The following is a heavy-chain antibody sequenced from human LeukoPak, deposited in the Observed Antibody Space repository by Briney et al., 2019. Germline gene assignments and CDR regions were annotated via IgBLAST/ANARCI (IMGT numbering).Heavy chain of an antibody. D-gene: IGHD3-10*01. CDR2: INSDGGST. Sequence: GGSLRLSCAASGFTFSSYWMHWVRQAPGKGLVWVSRINSDGGSTSYADSVRGRFTISRDNAKNTLYLQMNSLRAEDTAVYYCAKAYYYGSGSDLGFDPWGQGTLVTVSS. CDR3: AKAYYYGSGSDLGFDP. J-gene: IGHJ5*02. CDR1: GFTFSSYW. V-gene: IGHV3-74*01.